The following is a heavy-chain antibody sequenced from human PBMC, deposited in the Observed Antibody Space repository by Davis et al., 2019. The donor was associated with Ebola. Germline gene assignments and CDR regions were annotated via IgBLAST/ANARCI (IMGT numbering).Heavy chain of an antibody. Sequence: MPSETLSLTCAVPDGYLSRSRYYWAWIRQPPGKGLEWIASIYYSGTIYYNPSLKSRVTMSRDTARDQFSLRLSSVIATDTALYYCARAWDGDYNFEYWGQGILVTVSS. CDR1: DGYLSRSRYY. D-gene: IGHD4-17*01. CDR3: ARAWDGDYNFEY. CDR2: IYYSGTI. J-gene: IGHJ4*02. V-gene: IGHV4-39*01.